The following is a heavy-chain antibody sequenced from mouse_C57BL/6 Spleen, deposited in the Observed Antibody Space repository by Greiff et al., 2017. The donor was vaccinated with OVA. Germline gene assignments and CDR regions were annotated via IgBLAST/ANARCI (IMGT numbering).Heavy chain of an antibody. Sequence: VQLVESGAELVRPGASVTLSCKASGYTFTDYEMHWVKQTPVHGLEWIGAIDPETGGTAYNQKFKGKAILTADKSSSTAYMELRSLTSEDSAVYYCTRSVVYFDYWGQGTTLTVSS. V-gene: IGHV1-15*01. CDR3: TRSVVYFDY. D-gene: IGHD1-1*02. CDR2: IDPETGGT. J-gene: IGHJ2*01. CDR1: GYTFTDYE.